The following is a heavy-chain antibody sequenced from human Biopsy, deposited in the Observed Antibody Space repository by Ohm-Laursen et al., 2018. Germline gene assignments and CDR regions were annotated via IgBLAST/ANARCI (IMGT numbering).Heavy chain of an antibody. CDR1: GGSLSSYS. CDR2: IYTSGNT. Sequence: SETLSLTCPVSGGSLSSYSWSWIRQPAGKALEWIGQIYTSGNTNYNPSLKSRVTMSVDTSKNKFSLWVSSVTAADTAVYYCARDRDRRGWFDPWGQGTLVTVSS. J-gene: IGHJ5*02. CDR3: ARDRDRRGWFDP. D-gene: IGHD1-14*01. V-gene: IGHV4-4*07.